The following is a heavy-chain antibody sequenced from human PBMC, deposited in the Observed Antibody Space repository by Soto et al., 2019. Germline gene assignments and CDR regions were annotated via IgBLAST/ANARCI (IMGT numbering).Heavy chain of an antibody. V-gene: IGHV1-2*02. CDR3: TGGPPNWGFDS. Sequence: GASVKVSCKASGYTFTGYYMHWVRQAPGQGLEWMGWINPNSGGTNYAQKFQGRVTITADKSTSTAYMELSSLTSEDTAVYYCTGGPPNWGFDSWGQGTPVTVSS. J-gene: IGHJ5*01. CDR2: INPNSGGT. D-gene: IGHD7-27*01. CDR1: GYTFTGYY.